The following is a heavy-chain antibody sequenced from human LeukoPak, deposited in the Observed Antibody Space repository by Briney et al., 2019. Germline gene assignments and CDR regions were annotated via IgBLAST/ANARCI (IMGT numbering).Heavy chain of an antibody. CDR3: ARDWYCSSSICYTDRNWFDP. CDR1: GFTFSDYY. J-gene: IGHJ5*02. CDR2: ISTTSPYT. V-gene: IGHV3-11*05. D-gene: IGHD2-2*02. Sequence: GRSLRLSCAASGFTFSDYYMSWIRQAPGKGLEWVSYISTTSPYTDYAASVRGRFTISRDNANNLLYLQMNSLRPEDTGVYYCARDWYCSSSICYTDRNWFDPWGQGTLVTVSS.